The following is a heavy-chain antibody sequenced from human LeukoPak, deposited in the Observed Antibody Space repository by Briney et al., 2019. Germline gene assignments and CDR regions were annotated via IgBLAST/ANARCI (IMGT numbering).Heavy chain of an antibody. Sequence: ASVKVSCKASGYTFTGYYMHWVRQAPGQGLEWMGWINPNSGGTNYAQKFQGRVTMTRDTSISTAYMELSRLRSDDTAVYYCARGYQDYDFWSGYSPHRYFDYWGQGTLVTVSS. D-gene: IGHD3-3*01. J-gene: IGHJ4*02. CDR1: GYTFTGYY. CDR3: ARGYQDYDFWSGYSPHRYFDY. CDR2: INPNSGGT. V-gene: IGHV1-2*02.